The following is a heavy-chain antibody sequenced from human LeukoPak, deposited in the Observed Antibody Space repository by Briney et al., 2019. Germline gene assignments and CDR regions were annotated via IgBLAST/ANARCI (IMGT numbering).Heavy chain of an antibody. D-gene: IGHD6-19*01. J-gene: IGHJ4*02. CDR3: ARGHSGWKETIDY. Sequence: GGSLRLSCAASGFTFSSYWMSWVRQAPGKGLEWVANIKQDGSEKYYVDSVKGRFTISRDNAKNSLYLQMNSLRAEDTAVYYCARGHSGWKETIDYWGQGTLVTVSS. CDR2: IKQDGSEK. CDR1: GFTFSSYW. V-gene: IGHV3-7*01.